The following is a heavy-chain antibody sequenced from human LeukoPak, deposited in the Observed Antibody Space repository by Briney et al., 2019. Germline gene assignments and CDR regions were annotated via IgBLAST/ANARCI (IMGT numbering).Heavy chain of an antibody. J-gene: IGHJ6*02. V-gene: IGHV3-30*18. CDR2: IAYEGRNK. CDR1: GFTFIDYG. CDR3: AKYKGAALYFHYGMDV. Sequence: GTSLRLSCAASGFTFIDYGMHWVRQAPGKGLEWVAVIAYEGRNKYYADSVKGRFTVSRDDSKSMLYLQMNSLTIGDTAVYYCAKYKGAALYFHYGMDVWGQGTTVIVSS. D-gene: IGHD6-13*01.